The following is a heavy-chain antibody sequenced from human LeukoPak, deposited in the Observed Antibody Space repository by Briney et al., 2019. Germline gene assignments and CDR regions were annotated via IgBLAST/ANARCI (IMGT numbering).Heavy chain of an antibody. V-gene: IGHV4-59*01. CDR1: GGSISSYY. Sequence: SETLSLTCTVSGGSISSYYWSWVRQPAGKGLEWIVYIHYIGSTNYNPSLKNRATISVDTSKNQFSLKLTSVTAADTAVYYCARVLLVSSGTFYFDYWGQGTLVTVSS. J-gene: IGHJ4*02. CDR2: IHYIGST. D-gene: IGHD6-25*01. CDR3: ARVLLVSSGTFYFDY.